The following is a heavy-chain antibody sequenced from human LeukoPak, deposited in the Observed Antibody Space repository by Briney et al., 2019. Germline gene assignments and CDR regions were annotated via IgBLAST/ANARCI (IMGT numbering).Heavy chain of an antibody. CDR3: ARLRGNYFPDY. V-gene: IGHV4-59*01. D-gene: IGHD4-11*01. CDR1: GDSISGYY. J-gene: IGHJ4*02. Sequence: SETLSLTYTVSGDSISGYYWTWIRQPPGKGLEWIGYIYYSGSINYNPSLKSRLTISVDTSKNQFSLKLSSVTAADTAVYYCARLRGNYFPDYWGQGTLVTVSS. CDR2: IYYSGSI.